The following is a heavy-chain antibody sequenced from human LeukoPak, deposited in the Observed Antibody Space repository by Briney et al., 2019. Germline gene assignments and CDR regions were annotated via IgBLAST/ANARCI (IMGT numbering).Heavy chain of an antibody. V-gene: IGHV1-2*02. CDR1: GYTFTDYY. CDR2: INPDSGAT. Sequence: ASVTVSCTASGYTFTDYYIHWVRQAPGQGLEGMGWINPDSGATNYAQNFQGRVTMTRDTSISTAYMELSSLRSDDTAVYYCARVDTAMVIKTDYWGQGTLVTVSS. J-gene: IGHJ4*02. CDR3: ARVDTAMVIKTDY. D-gene: IGHD5-18*01.